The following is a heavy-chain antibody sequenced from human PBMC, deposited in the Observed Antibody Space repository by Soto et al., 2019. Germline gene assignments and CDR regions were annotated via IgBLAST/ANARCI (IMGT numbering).Heavy chain of an antibody. CDR1: AGSITGDSYY. Sequence: SETLSLTXNVSAGSITGDSYYWAWIRQPPGKGLEWLGYISYNGRTNYNPSLKSRVTISVDTSRKQFFLRLTSVTAADTAIYYCARDPCGSDCYSGLDYWGQGSLVTVS. J-gene: IGHJ4*02. CDR3: ARDPCGSDCYSGLDY. V-gene: IGHV4-61*01. CDR2: ISYNGRT. D-gene: IGHD2-21*02.